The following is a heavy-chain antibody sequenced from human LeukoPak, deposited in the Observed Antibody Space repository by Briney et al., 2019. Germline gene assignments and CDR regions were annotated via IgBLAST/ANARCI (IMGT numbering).Heavy chain of an antibody. Sequence: GASVKVSCKASGYTFTSYGISWVRQAPGQGLEWMGWIGAYNGNTNYAQKLQGRVTMTTDTSTSTAYMELRSLRSDDTAVYYCARGLSVGYCSSTSCSDWDYYGMDVWGQGTTVTVSS. J-gene: IGHJ6*02. CDR2: IGAYNGNT. CDR3: ARGLSVGYCSSTSCSDWDYYGMDV. CDR1: GYTFTSYG. D-gene: IGHD2-2*01. V-gene: IGHV1-18*01.